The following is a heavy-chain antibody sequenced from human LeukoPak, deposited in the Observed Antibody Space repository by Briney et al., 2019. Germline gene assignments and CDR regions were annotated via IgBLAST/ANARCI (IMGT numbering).Heavy chain of an antibody. CDR3: AKSVFGVVVVPAAAE. V-gene: IGHV3-23*01. D-gene: IGHD2-2*01. CDR1: GFTFSSYA. CDR2: ISGSGGTT. Sequence: GGSLRLSCAASGFTFSSYAMSWVRQAPGKGLEWVSAISGSGGTTYYADSVRGRFTISRDNSKNTLYLQMNSLRAEDTAVYYCAKSVFGVVVVPAAAEWGQGTLVTVSS. J-gene: IGHJ4*02.